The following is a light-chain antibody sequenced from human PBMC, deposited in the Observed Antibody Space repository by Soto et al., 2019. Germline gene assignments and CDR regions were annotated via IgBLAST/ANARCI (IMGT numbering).Light chain of an antibody. J-gene: IGKJ4*01. CDR2: DAS. Sequence: IVMTQSPATLSVSPGDRAILSCRASHSVNSDLAWYQQRAGQAPRLLIYDASTRATGVPARFSGSGSGTEFTLTISSLQSEDFAVYYCQQYDNLPTFGGGTKVDIK. CDR3: QQYDNLPT. CDR1: HSVNSD. V-gene: IGKV3-15*01.